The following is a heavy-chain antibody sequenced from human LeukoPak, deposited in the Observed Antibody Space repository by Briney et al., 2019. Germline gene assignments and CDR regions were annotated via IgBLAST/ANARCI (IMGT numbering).Heavy chain of an antibody. V-gene: IGHV3-21*01. Sequence: GGSLRLSCAASGFSFSNAWMSWVRQAPGKGLEWVSSITSGDTYIYYADSVKGRFTISRDNAKNSLYLQMDSLRAEDTAVYYCASGYSSGWYTKGAEYFQRWGQGTLVTVSS. CDR1: GFSFSNAW. J-gene: IGHJ1*01. D-gene: IGHD6-19*01. CDR3: ASGYSSGWYTKGAEYFQR. CDR2: ITSGDTYI.